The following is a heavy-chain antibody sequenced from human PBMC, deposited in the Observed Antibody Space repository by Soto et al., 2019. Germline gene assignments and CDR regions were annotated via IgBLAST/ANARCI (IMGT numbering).Heavy chain of an antibody. J-gene: IGHJ5*02. CDR1: GYTFSNYG. D-gene: IGHD2-2*01. CDR3: ARVVPGAEAWFGP. CDR2: ISLYSDGT. V-gene: IGHV1-18*01. Sequence: GASVKVCCKTSGYTFSNYGITWVRQAPGQPLEWLGWISLYSDGTNYAQKFQGRVSMTTDTSTTTAYMELRSLRSDDTAVYYCARVVPGAEAWFGPCGQGSLVIVSS.